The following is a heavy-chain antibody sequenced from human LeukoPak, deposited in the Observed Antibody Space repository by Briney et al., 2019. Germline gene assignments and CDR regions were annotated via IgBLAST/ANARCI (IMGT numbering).Heavy chain of an antibody. Sequence: ASVKVSCTASGYTFTGYYMHWVRQAPGQGLEWMGWINPNSGGTNYAQKFQGRVTMTRDTSISTAYMELSRLRSEDTAVYYCARETATKNIVLMVYASYYYGMDVWGQGTTVTVSS. D-gene: IGHD2-8*01. CDR1: GYTFTGYY. V-gene: IGHV1-2*02. CDR3: ARETATKNIVLMVYASYYYGMDV. J-gene: IGHJ6*02. CDR2: INPNSGGT.